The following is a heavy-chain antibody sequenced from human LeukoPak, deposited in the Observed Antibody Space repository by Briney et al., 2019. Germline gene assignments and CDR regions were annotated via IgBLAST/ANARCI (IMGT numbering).Heavy chain of an antibody. D-gene: IGHD3-10*01. V-gene: IGHV1-46*01. CDR1: GYTFTSYY. Sequence: GASVKVSCKASGYTFTSYYMHWVRQAPGQGLEWMGLINPTGDSTGYAQKFQGRVTMTRDMSTSTDYMELSSLRSEDTAIYYCARARGSGSHPVIFDYWGQGTLVTVSS. J-gene: IGHJ4*02. CDR3: ARARGSGSHPVIFDY. CDR2: INPTGDST.